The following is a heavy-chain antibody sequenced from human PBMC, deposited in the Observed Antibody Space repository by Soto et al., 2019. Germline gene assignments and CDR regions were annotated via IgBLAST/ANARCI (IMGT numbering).Heavy chain of an antibody. J-gene: IGHJ6*03. D-gene: IGHD2-2*01. CDR1: GGSFSGYY. Sequence: PSETLSLTCAVYGGSFSGYYWSWIRQPPGKGLEWIGEINHSGSTNYNPSLKSRVTISVDTSKNQFSLKLSSVTAADTAVYYCARPGYRYCSSTSCYARWYYYYYMDVWGKGTTVTVSS. V-gene: IGHV4-34*01. CDR3: ARPGYRYCSSTSCYARWYYYYYMDV. CDR2: INHSGST.